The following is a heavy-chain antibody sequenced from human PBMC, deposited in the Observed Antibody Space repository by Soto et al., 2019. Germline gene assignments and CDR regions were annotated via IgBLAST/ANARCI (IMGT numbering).Heavy chain of an antibody. D-gene: IGHD1-26*01. Sequence: PSETLSLTCTVSGDSISSYYWNWIRQPPGKGLEWIGYIYYSGSTNSNPSLKSRVTISVDTSKNQFSLKLSSVTAADTAVYYCARGNHYSGHDYWGQGTLVPVAS. CDR1: GDSISSYY. CDR2: IYYSGST. V-gene: IGHV4-59*01. J-gene: IGHJ4*02. CDR3: ARGNHYSGHDY.